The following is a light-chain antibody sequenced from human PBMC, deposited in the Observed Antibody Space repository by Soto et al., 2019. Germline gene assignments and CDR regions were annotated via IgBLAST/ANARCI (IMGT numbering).Light chain of an antibody. J-gene: IGLJ2*01. Sequence: QSVLTQPPSLSGAPGQTIIISCTGGGSNIGAGFDVHWYQQLPGTAPKLLIYGNTNRPSGVPDRFSGSKSGTSDSLVITGLQAEDEADYYCQSYDTGLSGPVVFGGGTKLTVL. CDR3: QSYDTGLSGPVV. CDR1: GSNIGAGFD. V-gene: IGLV1-40*01. CDR2: GNT.